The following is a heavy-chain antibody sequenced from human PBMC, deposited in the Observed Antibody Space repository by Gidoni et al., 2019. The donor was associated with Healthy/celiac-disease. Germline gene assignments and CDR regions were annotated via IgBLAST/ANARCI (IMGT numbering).Heavy chain of an antibody. J-gene: IGHJ3*02. CDR2: INHSGST. CDR1: GWSFSGSS. V-gene: IGHV4-34*01. CDR3: ARGAPTNRPSGRSSGARRSQNTAFDI. D-gene: IGHD1-26*01. Sequence: QVQLQQWGAGLLKPSETLSLTCAVYGWSFSGSSLGWIRQPPGKGLEWIGEINHSGSTNYNPSLKSRVTISVDTSKNQFSLKLSSVTAADTAVYYCARGAPTNRPSGRSSGARRSQNTAFDIWGQGTMVTVSS.